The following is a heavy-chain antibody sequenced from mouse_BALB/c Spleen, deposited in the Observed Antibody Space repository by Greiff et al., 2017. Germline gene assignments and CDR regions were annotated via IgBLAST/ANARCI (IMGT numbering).Heavy chain of an antibody. J-gene: IGHJ2*01. CDR2: ISSGGST. D-gene: IGHD2-4*01. CDR3: ARSQQTITRYFDY. CDR1: GFTFSSYA. V-gene: IGHV5-6-5*01. Sequence: EVKLMESGGGLVKPGGSLKLSCAASGFTFSSYAMSWVRQTPEKRLEWVASISSGGSTYYPDSVKGRFTISRDNARNILYLQMSSLRSEDTAMYYCARSQQTITRYFDYWGQGTTLTVSS.